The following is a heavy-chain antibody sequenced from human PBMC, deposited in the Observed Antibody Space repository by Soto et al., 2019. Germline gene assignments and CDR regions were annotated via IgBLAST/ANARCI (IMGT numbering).Heavy chain of an antibody. CDR2: ITAYKGNT. CDR3: ARITDYYDSTGSEFDC. V-gene: IGHV1-18*01. J-gene: IGHJ4*02. D-gene: IGHD3-22*01. Sequence: QVQLVQSGAEVKKPGASVKVSCKASGYSFNTYGITWVRQAPGQGLEWMGWITAYKGNTHYAQKFQGGVTMTTDTSTSTAYMELRSLRSDDTAVYYCARITDYYDSTGSEFDCWGQGTLVTVSS. CDR1: GYSFNTYG.